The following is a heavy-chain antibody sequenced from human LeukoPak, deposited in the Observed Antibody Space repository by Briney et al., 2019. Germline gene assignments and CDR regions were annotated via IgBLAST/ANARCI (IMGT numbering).Heavy chain of an antibody. D-gene: IGHD6-6*01. CDR3: ARGVYNSSSLSGWFDP. Sequence: SETLSLTCVVFGESLSGYYWSCIRQPPGMGLEWIGEINHSGSTNYNPSLKSRVTISVDTSKNQFSLKLNSVTAADTAIYYCARGVYNSSSLSGWFDPWGQGSLVTVSS. J-gene: IGHJ5*02. CDR2: INHSGST. CDR1: GESLSGYY. V-gene: IGHV4-34*01.